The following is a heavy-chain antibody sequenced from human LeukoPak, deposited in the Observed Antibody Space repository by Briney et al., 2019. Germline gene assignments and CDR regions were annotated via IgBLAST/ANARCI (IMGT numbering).Heavy chain of an antibody. CDR2: ISSSGSTI. D-gene: IGHD6-13*01. J-gene: IGHJ5*02. CDR1: GFTSSDYY. CDR3: ARDKTAAAGWFDP. Sequence: GGSLRLSCAASGFTSSDYYMSWIRQAPGKGLEWVSYISSSGSTIYYADSVKGRFTISRDNAKNSLYLQMNSLRAEDTAVYYCARDKTAAAGWFDPWGQGTLVTVSS. V-gene: IGHV3-11*01.